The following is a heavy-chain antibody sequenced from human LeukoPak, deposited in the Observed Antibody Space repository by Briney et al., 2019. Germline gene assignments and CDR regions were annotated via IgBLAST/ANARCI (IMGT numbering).Heavy chain of an antibody. V-gene: IGHV3-21*01. J-gene: IGHJ3*02. CDR3: ARDQDVYCSGGSCTAFDI. CDR2: ISSSSIYI. Sequence: GGSLRLSCAASGFTFSNYRMNWVRQAPGKGLEWVSSISSSSIYIYYADSLKGRFTISRDNARNSLYLQMNSLRAEDTAVYYCARDQDVYCSGGSCTAFDIWGQGTMVTVSS. D-gene: IGHD2-15*01. CDR1: GFTFSNYR.